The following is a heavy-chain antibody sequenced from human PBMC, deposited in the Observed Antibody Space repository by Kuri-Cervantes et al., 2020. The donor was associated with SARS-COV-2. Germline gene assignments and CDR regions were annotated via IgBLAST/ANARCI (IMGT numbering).Heavy chain of an antibody. CDR2: INHSGST. V-gene: IGHV4-34*01. J-gene: IGHJ4*02. CDR3: ARHPRGAMVKPTIFDY. Sequence: ESLKISCAVYGGSFSGYYWSWIRQPPGKGLEWIGEINHSGSTNYNPSLESRVTISVDTSKNQFSLKLSSVTAAGTAVYYCARHPRGAMVKPTIFDYWGQGTLVTVSS. CDR1: GGSFSGYY. D-gene: IGHD5-18*01.